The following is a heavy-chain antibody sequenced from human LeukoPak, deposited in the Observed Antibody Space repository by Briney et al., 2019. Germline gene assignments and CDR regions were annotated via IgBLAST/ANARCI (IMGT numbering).Heavy chain of an antibody. CDR3: ARGREDIVVVPAAILPFDY. CDR2: ISSSSSYI. CDR1: GFTFSSYS. V-gene: IGHV3-21*01. J-gene: IGHJ4*02. D-gene: IGHD2-2*01. Sequence: GGSLRLSCAASGFTFSSYSMNWVRQAPGKGLEWVSSISSSSSYIYYADSVKGRFTISRDNAKNSLYLQMNSLRAEDTAVYYCARGREDIVVVPAAILPFDYWGQGTLVTVSS.